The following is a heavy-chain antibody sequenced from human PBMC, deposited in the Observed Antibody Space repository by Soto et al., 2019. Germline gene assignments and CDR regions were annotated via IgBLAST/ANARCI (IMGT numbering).Heavy chain of an antibody. CDR2: ISGSGGST. CDR1: GFTFSSYA. J-gene: IGHJ6*03. CDR3: AKGGYCSGGSCPYYYYMDV. Sequence: EVQLLESGGGLVQPGGSLRLSCAASGFTFSSYAMSWVRQAPGKGLKWVSAISGSGGSTYYADSVKGRFTISRDNSKNTLYLQMNSLRAEDTAVYYCAKGGYCSGGSCPYYYYMDVWGKGTTVTVSS. V-gene: IGHV3-23*01. D-gene: IGHD2-15*01.